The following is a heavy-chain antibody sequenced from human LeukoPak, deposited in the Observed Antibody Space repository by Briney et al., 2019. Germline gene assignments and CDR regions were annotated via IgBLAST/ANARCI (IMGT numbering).Heavy chain of an antibody. D-gene: IGHD2-21*02. CDR2: IYTSGST. CDR1: GGSISSGSYY. V-gene: IGHV4-61*02. J-gene: IGHJ4*02. CDR3: ARVSATAPCFDY. Sequence: PSETLSLTXTVSGGSISSGSYYWSWIRQPAGEGLEWIGRIYTSGSTNYNPSLKSRVTISVDTSKNQFSLKLSSVTAADTAVYYCARVSATAPCFDYWGQGTLVTVSS.